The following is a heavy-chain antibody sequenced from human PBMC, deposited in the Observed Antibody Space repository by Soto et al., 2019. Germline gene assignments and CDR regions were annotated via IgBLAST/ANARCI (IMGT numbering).Heavy chain of an antibody. V-gene: IGHV1-2*04. CDR2: INPNSGGT. CDR1: GYTFTGYY. D-gene: IGHD3-22*01. Sequence: ASVKVSCKASGYTFTGYYMHWVRQAPGQGLEWMGWINPNSGGTNYAQKFQGWVTMARDTSISTAYMELSRLRFDDTAVYYCARSLYDSSGYYFDYWGQGTLVTVSS. J-gene: IGHJ4*02. CDR3: ARSLYDSSGYYFDY.